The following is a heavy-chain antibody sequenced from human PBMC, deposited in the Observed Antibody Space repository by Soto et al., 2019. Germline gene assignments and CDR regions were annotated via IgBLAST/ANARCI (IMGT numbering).Heavy chain of an antibody. J-gene: IGHJ2*01. V-gene: IGHV3-30-3*01. CDR2: ISYDGSNK. D-gene: IGHD6-6*01. Sequence: QVQLVSPGGGVVKLGSSWRLSGAASGFTFSSMALNGARQLPAKGWKWLAVISYDGSNKYYADSVKGRFTISRDNSKNTLYLQMNSLRAEDTAVYYCASSSTIAARRLWYFDLWGRGTLVTVSS. CDR3: ASSSTIAARRLWYFDL. CDR1: GFTFSSMA.